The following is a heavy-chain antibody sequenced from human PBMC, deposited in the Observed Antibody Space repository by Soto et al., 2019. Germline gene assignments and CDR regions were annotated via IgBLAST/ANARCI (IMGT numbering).Heavy chain of an antibody. Sequence: GGSLRLSCAASGFTFSSYTMTWVRQAPGKGLECVSNINGGGGTTYADSVKGRFTVSRDNSKNTLFLQMNSLRAEDTAVYYCAKGRTSGSVYSYFDFWGQGALVTVSS. CDR3: AKGRTSGSVYSYFDF. V-gene: IGHV3-23*01. J-gene: IGHJ4*02. D-gene: IGHD3-10*01. CDR1: GFTFSSYT. CDR2: INGGGGTT.